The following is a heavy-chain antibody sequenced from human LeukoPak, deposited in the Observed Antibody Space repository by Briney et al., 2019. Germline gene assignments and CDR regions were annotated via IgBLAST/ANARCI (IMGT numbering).Heavy chain of an antibody. J-gene: IGHJ2*01. CDR1: GDSITSSDHY. CDR2: VSQCGIL. D-gene: IGHD3-10*01. Sequence: SETLSLTCTLSGDSITSSDHYWVWVRQSPGKGLEWIASVSQCGILYYKSSLKSRVTVSLDTSKNEFSLIVTPVTAADTAEYYCARRLYYYASAFWYIDLGGRGTLVIVPP. CDR3: ARRLYYYASAFWYIDL. V-gene: IGHV4-39*01.